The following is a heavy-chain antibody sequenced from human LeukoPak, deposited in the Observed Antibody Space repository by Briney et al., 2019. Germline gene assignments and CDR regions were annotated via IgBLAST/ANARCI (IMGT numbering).Heavy chain of an antibody. D-gene: IGHD2-15*01. J-gene: IGHJ6*03. Sequence: GATLRLSCAASGFTFSSYGMSWVRQAPGKGLEWVSAISATGGTTYYADSVKGRFTISRDNSKNTLYLQMNSLRAEDTAIYYCAKNGDRGAYCSGGSCYPYYYYYIDVWVNGTTVTISS. CDR1: GFTFSSYG. CDR2: ISATGGTT. V-gene: IGHV3-23*01. CDR3: AKNGDRGAYCSGGSCYPYYYYYIDV.